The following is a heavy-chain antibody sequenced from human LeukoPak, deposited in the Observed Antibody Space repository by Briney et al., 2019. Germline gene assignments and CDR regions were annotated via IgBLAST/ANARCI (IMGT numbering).Heavy chain of an antibody. CDR3: GKAFASSSWPGGFHP. D-gene: IGHD6-13*01. CDR1: GFTFSSYG. V-gene: IGHV3-30*18. Sequence: GGSLRLSCAASGFTFSSYGMHWVRQAPGKGLEWVAVISYDGSNKYYADSVKGRFTISRDNSKNTLYLQMNSLRAEDTAVYYCGKAFASSSWPGGFHPWGQGTLVTVSS. J-gene: IGHJ5*02. CDR2: ISYDGSNK.